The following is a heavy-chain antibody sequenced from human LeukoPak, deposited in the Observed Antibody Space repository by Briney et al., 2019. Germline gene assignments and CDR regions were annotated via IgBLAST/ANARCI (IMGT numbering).Heavy chain of an antibody. V-gene: IGHV4-61*02. CDR3: ASSPGSFYNSRNYRPLAYYYYAMDV. CDR2: IYTSGST. CDR1: GGSISSGSYY. J-gene: IGHJ6*02. Sequence: PSQTLSLTCTVSGGSISSGSYYWSWIRQPAGKGLEWIGRIYTSGSTNYNPSLKSRVTISVDTSKNQFSLKLSSVTAADTALYYCASSPGSFYNSRNYRPLAYYYYAMDVWGQGTTVTVSS. D-gene: IGHD3-22*01.